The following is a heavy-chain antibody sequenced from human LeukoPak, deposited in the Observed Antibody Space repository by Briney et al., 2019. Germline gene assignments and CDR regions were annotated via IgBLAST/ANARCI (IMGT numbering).Heavy chain of an antibody. V-gene: IGHV3-23*01. CDR1: GFTFSSYA. J-gene: IGHJ4*02. CDR3: AKERGPSYYDSSGYYAFDY. CDR2: ISGSGGST. D-gene: IGHD3-22*01. Sequence: GGSLRLSCAASGFTFSSYAMSWVRQAPGKGLDWVSAISGSGGSTYYADSVKGRFTISRDNSKNTLYLQMNSLRAEDTAVYYCAKERGPSYYDSSGYYAFDYWGQGTLVTVSS.